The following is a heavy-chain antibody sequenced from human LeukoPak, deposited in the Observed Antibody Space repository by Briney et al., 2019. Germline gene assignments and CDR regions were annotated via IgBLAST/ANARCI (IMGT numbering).Heavy chain of an antibody. CDR3: ARYSSSWYPLGFDY. CDR1: GDSISSTSYY. Sequence: KPSETLSLTCTVSGDSISSTSYYWAWIRQPPGKGREWIGSIYYSGSTYYNPSLKSRVTISVDTSKNQFSLKLSSVTAADTAVYYCARYSSSWYPLGFDYWGQGTLVTVSS. V-gene: IGHV4-39*07. D-gene: IGHD6-13*01. J-gene: IGHJ4*02. CDR2: IYYSGST.